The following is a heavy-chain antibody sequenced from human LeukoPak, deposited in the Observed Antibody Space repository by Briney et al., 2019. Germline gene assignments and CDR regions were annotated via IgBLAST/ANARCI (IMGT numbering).Heavy chain of an antibody. Sequence: SETLSLTCTVSGGSISSYYWSWIRQPPGKGLEWIGYIYYSGSTNYNPSLKSRVTISVDTSRNQFSLKLSSVTAADTAVYYCARSYSGSYSLDWWGQGTLVTASS. CDR2: IYYSGST. CDR3: ARSYSGSYSLDW. CDR1: GGSISSYY. J-gene: IGHJ4*02. V-gene: IGHV4-59*01. D-gene: IGHD1-26*01.